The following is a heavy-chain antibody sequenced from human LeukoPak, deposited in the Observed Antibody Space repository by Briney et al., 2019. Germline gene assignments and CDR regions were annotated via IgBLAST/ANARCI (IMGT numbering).Heavy chain of an antibody. CDR2: INNSGGST. J-gene: IGHJ4*02. CDR1: GFTLNNYA. D-gene: IGHD1-26*01. V-gene: IGHV3-23*01. CDR3: ARKYSGTNPFDY. Sequence: GGSLRLSCAASGFTLNNYAMSWVRQAPGKGLEWVSIINNSGGSTYYADSVKGRFTISRDLSKNTLYLQMNSLRAGDTALYYCARKYSGTNPFDYWGQGTLVTVSS.